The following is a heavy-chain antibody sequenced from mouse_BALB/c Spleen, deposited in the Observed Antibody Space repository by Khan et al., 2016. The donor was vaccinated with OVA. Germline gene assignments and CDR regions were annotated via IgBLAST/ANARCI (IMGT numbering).Heavy chain of an antibody. J-gene: IGHJ3*01. CDR2: ISSDGTYN. Sequence: EVQLVESGGDLVKPGGSLKLSCAASGFTFSTYGMSWVRQTPDKRLEWVATISSDGTYNYYPDSVKGRFTISRDYAKNTLYLQMISLKSEDTAMYYGASYLTGLYAYWGQGTLVTVSA. CDR1: GFTFSTYG. CDR3: ASYLTGLYAY. D-gene: IGHD4-1*01. V-gene: IGHV5-6*01.